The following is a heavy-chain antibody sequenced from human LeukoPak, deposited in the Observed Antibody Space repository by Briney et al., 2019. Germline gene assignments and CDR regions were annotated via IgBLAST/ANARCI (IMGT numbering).Heavy chain of an antibody. CDR1: GFTFSSYD. CDR3: ARAPAATWSYYYYGMDA. V-gene: IGHV3-13*01. CDR2: IGTAGDT. J-gene: IGHJ6*02. D-gene: IGHD2-2*01. Sequence: GGSLRLSCAASGFTFSSYDMHWVRHATGKGLEWVSAIGTAGDTYYPGSVKGRFTISRENAKNSLYLQMNSLRAGDTAVYYCARAPAATWSYYYYGMDAWGQGTTVTVSS.